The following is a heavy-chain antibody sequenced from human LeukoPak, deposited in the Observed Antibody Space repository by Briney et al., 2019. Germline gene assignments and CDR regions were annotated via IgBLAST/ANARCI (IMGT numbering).Heavy chain of an antibody. J-gene: IGHJ5*02. CDR3: ASDIVVVPAAISGYLWT. CDR1: GFTFSSYW. V-gene: IGHV3-7*01. Sequence: PGGSLRLSCAASGFTFSSYWMSWVRQAPGKGLEWVANIKQDGSEKYYVDSVKGRFTISRDNAKNSLYLQMNSLRAEDTAVYYCASDIVVVPAAISGYLWTWGQGTLVTVSS. CDR2: IKQDGSEK. D-gene: IGHD2-2*01.